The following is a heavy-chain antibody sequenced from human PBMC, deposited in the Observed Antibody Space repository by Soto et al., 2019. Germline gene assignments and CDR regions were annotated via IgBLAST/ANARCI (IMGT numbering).Heavy chain of an antibody. CDR2: IYYSGST. D-gene: IGHD3-22*01. Sequence: SETLSLTCTVSGGSISSGDYYWSWIRQPPGKGLEWIGYIYYSGSTYYNTSLKSRVTISVDTSKNQFSLKLSTVTAADTAVYYCAIELGDYYDSSGYRTSFDYWGQGTLVTVSS. V-gene: IGHV4-30-4*01. CDR1: GGSISSGDYY. CDR3: AIELGDYYDSSGYRTSFDY. J-gene: IGHJ4*02.